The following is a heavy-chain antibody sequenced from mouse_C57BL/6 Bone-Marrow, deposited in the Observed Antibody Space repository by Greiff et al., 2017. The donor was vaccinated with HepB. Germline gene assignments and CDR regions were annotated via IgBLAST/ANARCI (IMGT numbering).Heavy chain of an antibody. CDR1: GYSFTGYY. CDR2: INPSTGGT. CDR3: ARYYYDMDY. Sequence: EVQLVESGPELVKPGASVKISCKASGYSFTGYYMNWVKQSPEKSLEWIGEINPSTGGTTYNQKFKAKATLTVDKSSSTAYMQLKSLTSEDSAVYYCARYYYDMDYWGQGTSVTVSS. V-gene: IGHV1-42*01. J-gene: IGHJ4*01.